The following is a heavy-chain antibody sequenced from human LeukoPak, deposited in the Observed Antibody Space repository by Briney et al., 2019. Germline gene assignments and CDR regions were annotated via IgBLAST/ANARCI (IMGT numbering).Heavy chain of an antibody. V-gene: IGHV1-46*01. CDR1: GYTFTSYY. CDR2: INPSGGST. J-gene: IGHJ4*02. D-gene: IGHD3-22*01. Sequence: ASVKVSCKASGYTFTSYYMHWVRQAPGQGLEWMGTINPSGGSTSYAQKFQGRVTMTRDTSTSTVYMELSSLRSEDTAVYYCARKLYDSSGYYYFDYWGQGTLVTVSS. CDR3: ARKLYDSSGYYYFDY.